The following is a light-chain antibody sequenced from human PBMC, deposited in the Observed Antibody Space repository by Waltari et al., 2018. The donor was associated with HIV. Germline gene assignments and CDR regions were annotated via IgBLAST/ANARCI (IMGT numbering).Light chain of an antibody. J-gene: IGLJ2*01. CDR1: SSDVGSYKL. CDR2: EGS. CDR3: CSYGGSTDVV. Sequence: QSALTQPASVSGSPEQSITISCTGPSSDVGSYKLVSWYQQHAGKAPKLMIYEGSKRPSGVSNRFSGSKSGNTASLTISGLQAEDEADYYCCSYGGSTDVVFGGGTKLTVL. V-gene: IGLV2-23*01.